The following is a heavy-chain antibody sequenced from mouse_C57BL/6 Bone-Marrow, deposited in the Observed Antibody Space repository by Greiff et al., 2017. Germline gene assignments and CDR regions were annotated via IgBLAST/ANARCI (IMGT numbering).Heavy chain of an antibody. J-gene: IGHJ3*01. CDR2: IYPRSGNT. D-gene: IGHD2-4*01. Sequence: VKLQESGAELARPGASVKLSCKASGYTFTSYGISWVKQRTGQGLEWIGEIYPRSGNTYYNEKFKGKATLTADKSSSTAYMELRSLTSEDSAVYFGARRDYYDDAWFAYWGQGTLVTVSA. V-gene: IGHV1-81*01. CDR1: GYTFTSYG. CDR3: ARRDYYDDAWFAY.